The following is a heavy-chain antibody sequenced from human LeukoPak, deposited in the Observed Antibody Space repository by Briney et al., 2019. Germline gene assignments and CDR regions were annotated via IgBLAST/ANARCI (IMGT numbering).Heavy chain of an antibody. CDR3: ARVSGN. CDR2: NSNNSSYI. J-gene: IGHJ4*02. D-gene: IGHD3-10*01. CDR1: GHPFSSYS. V-gene: IGHV3-21*01. Sequence: GGSLRLSCAASGHPFSSYSKHWVRHAPGKALEWVSSNSNNSSYIYYADSVKGRLTIPKDNHKHTLYLQKNSQRPEHTAVYYCARVSGNWGQGTLVTVSS.